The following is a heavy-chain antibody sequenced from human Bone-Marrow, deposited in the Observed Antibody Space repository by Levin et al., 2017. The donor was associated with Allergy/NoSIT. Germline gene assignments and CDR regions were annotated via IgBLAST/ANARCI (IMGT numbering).Heavy chain of an antibody. D-gene: IGHD1-1*01. CDR1: GFSLTTNGVG. V-gene: IGHV2-5*02. CDR3: AHRRPTGSPWDVGYFDY. CDR2: IYWDDDK. J-gene: IGHJ4*02. Sequence: KGSGPTLVKPTQTLTLTCVFSGFSLTTNGVGVGWVRQPPGKALEWVALIYWDDDKRYSPSLRSRLTITKDTSKNQVVLTMTNVDPVDTATYYCAHRRPTGSPWDVGYFDYWGQGNLVTVSS.